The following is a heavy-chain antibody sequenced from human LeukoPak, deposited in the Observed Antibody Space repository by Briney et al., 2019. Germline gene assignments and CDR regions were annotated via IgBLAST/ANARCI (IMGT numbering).Heavy chain of an antibody. V-gene: IGHV1-46*01. Sequence: GASVKVSCKSSVYSFTSNYRLWVRQAPGQGLEWMGMIYPRDGSTSYAQKFRGRVTVTRDTSTSTVHMELSGLRSEDTAVYYCARDQEGFDYWGQGTLVTVSS. CDR3: ARDQEGFDY. CDR1: VYSFTSNY. J-gene: IGHJ4*02. CDR2: IYPRDGST.